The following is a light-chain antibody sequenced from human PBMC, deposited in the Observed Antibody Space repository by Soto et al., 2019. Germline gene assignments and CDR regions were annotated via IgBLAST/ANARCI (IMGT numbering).Light chain of an antibody. CDR2: WTS. CDR1: QSVLHSANNKNY. Sequence: DIVMTQSPDSLAVSLGERATINCKSSQSVLHSANNKNYLAWYQQKPGQPPKLLIYWTSARESGVPERFSGRGSGTDFTLTINSLQAEDVAVYYCHQYYGNPSFGQGTKLEIK. J-gene: IGKJ2*01. V-gene: IGKV4-1*01. CDR3: HQYYGNPS.